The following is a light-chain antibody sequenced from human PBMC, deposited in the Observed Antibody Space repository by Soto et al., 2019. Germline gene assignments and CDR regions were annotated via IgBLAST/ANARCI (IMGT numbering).Light chain of an antibody. Sequence: EIVLTQSPGTLSLSPGERATLSCSASQRVSSSSFAWYQQKPGQAPRLLIYGASSRATGIPDRFSGSRSGTDFTLTISRLEPEDFAVYYCHQYGSSPLTFGGGTKVEIK. CDR2: GAS. CDR1: QRVSSSS. CDR3: HQYGSSPLT. J-gene: IGKJ4*01. V-gene: IGKV3-20*01.